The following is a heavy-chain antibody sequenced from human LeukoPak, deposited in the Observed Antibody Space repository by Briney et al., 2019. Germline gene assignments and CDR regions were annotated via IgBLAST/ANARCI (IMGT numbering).Heavy chain of an antibody. CDR1: GFNFIDYT. J-gene: IGHJ4*02. Sequence: GGSLRLSCAASGFNFIDYTMNWVRQAPGKGLVWVSRINSDGSSTSYADSVKGRFTISRDNAKNTLYLQMNSLGAEDTAVYYCATTYYYDSSGYAGYWGQGTLVTVSS. CDR3: ATTYYYDSSGYAGY. CDR2: INSDGSST. V-gene: IGHV3-74*01. D-gene: IGHD3-22*01.